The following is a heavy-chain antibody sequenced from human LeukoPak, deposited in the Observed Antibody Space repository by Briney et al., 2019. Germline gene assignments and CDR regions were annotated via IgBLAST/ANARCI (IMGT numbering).Heavy chain of an antibody. Sequence: ASVKVSCKASGYTFTSYAMHWVRQAPGQRLEWMGWINAGNGNTRYSQKFQGRVTITRDTSASTAYMELNSLRSEDTAVYYCARDSGRLLWFGELPYNWFDPWGQGTLVTVSS. CDR1: GYTFTSYA. CDR2: INAGNGNT. J-gene: IGHJ5*02. V-gene: IGHV1-3*01. D-gene: IGHD3-10*01. CDR3: ARDSGRLLWFGELPYNWFDP.